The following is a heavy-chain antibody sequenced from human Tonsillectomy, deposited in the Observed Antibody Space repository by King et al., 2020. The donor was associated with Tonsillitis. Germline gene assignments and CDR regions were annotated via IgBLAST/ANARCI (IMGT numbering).Heavy chain of an antibody. V-gene: IGHV2-26*01. CDR2: IISSDIK. Sequence: TLKESGPVLVKPTETLTLTCTVSGFSLGDPRMSVSWLRQPPGKALEWLAHIISSDIKSYNTSLKNRLTISKDTSKSQVVLTLTNMDPVDTATYYCAHIEGERSTTFDSWGQGILVTVSS. CDR1: GFSLGDPRMS. CDR3: AHIEGERSTTFDS. D-gene: IGHD5-24*01. J-gene: IGHJ4*02.